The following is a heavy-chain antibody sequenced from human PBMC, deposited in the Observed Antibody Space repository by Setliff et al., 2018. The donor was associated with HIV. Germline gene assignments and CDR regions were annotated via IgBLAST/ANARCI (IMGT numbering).Heavy chain of an antibody. CDR2: IYWNNNK. CDR1: GLSLSTSGVG. V-gene: IGHV2-5*01. J-gene: IGHJ4*02. D-gene: IGHD1-1*01. Sequence: SGPTLVNPTQPLTLTCTFSGLSLSTSGVGVGWIRQSPGKALEWLAFIYWNNNKHYSTSLKSRLTVTKDTSKNRVVFTMTNMDPVDTATYYCAYSGRQLRGPYFDFWGQGTPVTGSS. CDR3: AYSGRQLRGPYFDF.